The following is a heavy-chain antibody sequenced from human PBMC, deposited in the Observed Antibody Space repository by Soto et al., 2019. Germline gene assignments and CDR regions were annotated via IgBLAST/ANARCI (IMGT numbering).Heavy chain of an antibody. CDR2: IYYSGNT. J-gene: IGHJ6*02. V-gene: IGHV4-31*03. CDR1: GASISSGGYY. Sequence: SETLSLTCTVSGASISSGGYYWSWVRQHPGEGLEWIGHIYYSGNTIYNPSLQSRLTISVDTSKNQYSLKLNSVTAADTAVYFCARSDRTYYFGMDVWGQGTTVTVSS. D-gene: IGHD3-22*01. CDR3: ARSDRTYYFGMDV.